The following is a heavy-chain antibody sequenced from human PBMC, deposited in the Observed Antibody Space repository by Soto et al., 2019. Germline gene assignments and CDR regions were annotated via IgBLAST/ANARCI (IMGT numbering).Heavy chain of an antibody. J-gene: IGHJ6*02. CDR3: ASRGPALGCSCGNCYYYGMDV. CDR2: INGGNGNT. CDR1: GYTFTAYT. Sequence: GASVNVSCKTFGYTFTAYTMHRVRRAPGQRLEWLGWINGGNGNTKYSQKFQSRVTITRDTSASTAYMELSSLRSEDTAVYYCASRGPALGCSCGNCYYYGMDVWGQGTTVTVSS. V-gene: IGHV1-3*01. D-gene: IGHD2-15*01.